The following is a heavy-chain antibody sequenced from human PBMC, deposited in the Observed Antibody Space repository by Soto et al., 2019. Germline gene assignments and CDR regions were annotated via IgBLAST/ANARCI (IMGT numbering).Heavy chain of an antibody. CDR3: SRQSFRRPFGRLILVALDS. CDR2: IYYSGST. CDR1: GGSISSGDYY. Sequence: TSETLSLTCTVSGGSISSGDYYWSWIRQPPGKGLEWIGYIYYSGSTYYNPSLKSRVTISVDTSKNDFSLTLRSVTAADTAVYSCSRQSFRRPFGRLILVALDSWSLGSLVTVSS. V-gene: IGHV4-30-4*01. D-gene: IGHD3-16*02. J-gene: IGHJ5*02.